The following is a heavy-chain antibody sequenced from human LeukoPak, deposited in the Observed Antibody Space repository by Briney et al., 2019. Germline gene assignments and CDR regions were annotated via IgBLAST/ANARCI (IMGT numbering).Heavy chain of an antibody. CDR1: GGSFSGYY. Sequence: KPSETLSLTCAVYGGSFSGYYWSWIRQPPGKGLEWIGEINHSGSTNYNPSLKSRVTISVDTSKNQFSLKLSSVTAADTAVYYCARRTYYYGSGSYYKGWRYNWFDPWGQGTLVTVSS. CDR2: INHSGST. CDR3: ARRTYYYGSGSYYKGWRYNWFDP. V-gene: IGHV4-34*01. D-gene: IGHD3-10*01. J-gene: IGHJ5*02.